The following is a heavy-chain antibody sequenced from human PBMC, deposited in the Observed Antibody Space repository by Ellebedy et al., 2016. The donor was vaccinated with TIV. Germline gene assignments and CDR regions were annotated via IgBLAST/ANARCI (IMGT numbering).Heavy chain of an antibody. CDR1: GFAFDDFA. V-gene: IGHV3-9*01. J-gene: IGHJ4*02. D-gene: IGHD3-22*01. CDR2: ISWNSGSI. Sequence: GGSLRLSXAASGFAFDDFAMHWVRQVPGKGLEWVSGISWNSGSIGYADPVKGRFTISRDNAKNSLYLQMNSLRDEDTAVYYCAREGGDYYDSSGLDYWGQGTLVTVSS. CDR3: AREGGDYYDSSGLDY.